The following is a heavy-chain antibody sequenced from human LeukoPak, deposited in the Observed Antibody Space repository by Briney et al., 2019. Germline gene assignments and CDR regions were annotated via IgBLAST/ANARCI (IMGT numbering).Heavy chain of an antibody. D-gene: IGHD6-13*01. CDR1: GGTFSSYA. V-gene: IGHV1-69*13. J-gene: IGHJ4*02. CDR2: IIPIFGTA. Sequence: ASVKVSCKASGGTFSSYAITWVRQAPGQGLEWMGGIIPIFGTANYAQKFQGRVTVTADESTSTAYMELSSLRSEDTAVYYCASSSWSAYFDSWGQGTLVTVSS. CDR3: ASSSWSAYFDS.